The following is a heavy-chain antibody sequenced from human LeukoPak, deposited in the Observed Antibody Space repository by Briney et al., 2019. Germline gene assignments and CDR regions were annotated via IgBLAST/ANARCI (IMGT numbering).Heavy chain of an antibody. V-gene: IGHV4-34*01. CDR1: DASFSGFF. CDR2: VNQRGST. CDR3: ARTVLLWFGESNWFDP. J-gene: IGHJ5*02. Sequence: SETLSLTCAVQDASFSGFFWNWIRQPPGKGLEWIGQVNQRGSTKYNSSLKNRVTISIDTSKQQVSLKVTSVTAADTAVYYCARTVLLWFGESNWFDPWGQGTLVTVSS. D-gene: IGHD3-10*01.